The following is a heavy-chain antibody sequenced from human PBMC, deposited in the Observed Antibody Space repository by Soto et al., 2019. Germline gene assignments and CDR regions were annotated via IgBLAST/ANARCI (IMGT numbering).Heavy chain of an antibody. V-gene: IGHV1-69*02. CDR1: GDTFSFYT. CDR2: INPILSMS. CDR3: ATSYGSGYRAFDY. J-gene: IGHJ4*02. Sequence: QVQLVQSGAEVKKPGSSVKVSCKASGDTFSFYTINWVRQAPGLGLEWVGRINPILSMSNYAQKFHGRVTMTADKSTNTAYMELRSLRSEDTAMYYCATSYGSGYRAFDYWGQGAPVTVSS. D-gene: IGHD3-10*01.